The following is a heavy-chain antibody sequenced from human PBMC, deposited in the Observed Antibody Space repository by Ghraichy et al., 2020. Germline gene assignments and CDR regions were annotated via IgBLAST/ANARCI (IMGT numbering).Heavy chain of an antibody. CDR3: ARGGGCGGTSCSFDS. CDR2: INAYDGNT. J-gene: IGHJ4*02. Sequence: ASVKVSCKSSGYSFTSYGIDWVRQAPGQGLEWVGWINAYDGNTHYAQKLQGRVTMTTDTSTSTTYMELRGLTSDDTAVYYCARGGGCGGTSCSFDSWGQGTLVTVSS. V-gene: IGHV1-18*04. CDR1: GYSFTSYG. D-gene: IGHD2-2*01.